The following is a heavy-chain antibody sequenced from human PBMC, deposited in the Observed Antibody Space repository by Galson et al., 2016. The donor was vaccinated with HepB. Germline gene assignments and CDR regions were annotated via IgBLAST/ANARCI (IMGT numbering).Heavy chain of an antibody. CDR2: ISTRRTT. J-gene: IGHJ4*02. CDR3: AKERLVRRIFDH. CDR1: GFVFSNFG. Sequence: SLRLSCAASGFVFSNFGLSWVHQAPGKGPEWVASISTRRTTYYSDSVQGRFTISRDNSNNTLYLQMNGLRAEDTAVYYCAKERLVRRIFDHWGQGTLLTVSS. V-gene: IGHV3-23*01. D-gene: IGHD1-1*01.